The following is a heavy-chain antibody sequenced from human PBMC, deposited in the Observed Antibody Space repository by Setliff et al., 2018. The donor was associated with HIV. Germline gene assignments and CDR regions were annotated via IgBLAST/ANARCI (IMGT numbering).Heavy chain of an antibody. V-gene: IGHV1-3*01. CDR1: GYTFTAYA. D-gene: IGHD3-3*01. CDR3: ARAADYDFWSGYSSGWFDP. Sequence: ASVKVSCKASGYTFTAYAMHWVRQAPGQRLEWMGWINAGNGNTKYSQRFQGRATITRDTSASTAYMELSSLRSEDTAVYYCARAADYDFWSGYSSGWFDPWGQGTLVTVSS. J-gene: IGHJ5*02. CDR2: INAGNGNT.